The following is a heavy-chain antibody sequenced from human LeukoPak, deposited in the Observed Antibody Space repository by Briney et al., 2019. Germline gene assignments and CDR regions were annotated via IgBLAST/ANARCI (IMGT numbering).Heavy chain of an antibody. V-gene: IGHV7-4-1*02. CDR3: AREDTMVRGVISTFDY. D-gene: IGHD3-10*01. Sequence: ASVKVSCKASGYTFTSYAMNWVRQAPGQGLEWMGWINTNTGNPTYAQGFTGRFVFSLDTSVSTAYLQISSLKAEDTAVYYCAREDTMVRGVISTFDYWGQGTLVTVSS. CDR2: INTNTGNP. CDR1: GYTFTSYA. J-gene: IGHJ4*02.